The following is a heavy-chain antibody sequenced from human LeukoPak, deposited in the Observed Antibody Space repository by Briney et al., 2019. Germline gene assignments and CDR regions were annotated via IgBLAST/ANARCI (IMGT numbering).Heavy chain of an antibody. Sequence: SETLSLTCAVYGGSFSGYYWSWIRQPPGEGLEWIGEINHSGSTNYNPSLKSRVTISVDTSKNQFSLKLSSVTAADTAVYYCARVYNSSGWAYYFDYWGQGTLVTVSS. D-gene: IGHD6-19*01. CDR1: GGSFSGYY. CDR3: ARVYNSSGWAYYFDY. CDR2: INHSGST. J-gene: IGHJ4*02. V-gene: IGHV4-34*01.